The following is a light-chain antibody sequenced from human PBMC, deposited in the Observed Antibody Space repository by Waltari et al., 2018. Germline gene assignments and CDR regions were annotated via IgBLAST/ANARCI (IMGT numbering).Light chain of an antibody. CDR3: MQALQTPT. CDR2: LGS. V-gene: IGKV2-28*01. Sequence: DIVMTQPPLSLPVTPGEPASISCRSSQSLLHSNGYNYLDWYLQKPGQSPQLLIYLGSNRASGVPDRFSGRGSGTDFTLKISRVEAEDVGVYYCMQALQTPTFGQGTKVEIK. J-gene: IGKJ1*01. CDR1: QSLLHSNGYNY.